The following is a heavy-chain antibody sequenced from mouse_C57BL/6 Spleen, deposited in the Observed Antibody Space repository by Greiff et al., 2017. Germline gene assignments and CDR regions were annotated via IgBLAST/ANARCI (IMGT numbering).Heavy chain of an antibody. J-gene: IGHJ1*03. CDR3: ARDYYGSLHWYFDV. V-gene: IGHV1-80*01. CDR2: LYPGDGDT. D-gene: IGHD1-1*01. Sequence: QVQLQQSGAELVKPGASVKISCKASGYAFSSYWMNWVKQRPGKGLEWIGQLYPGDGDTNYNGKFKGKATLTADKSSSTAYMQLSSLTSEDSAVYFCARDYYGSLHWYFDVWGTGTTVTVSS. CDR1: GYAFSSYW.